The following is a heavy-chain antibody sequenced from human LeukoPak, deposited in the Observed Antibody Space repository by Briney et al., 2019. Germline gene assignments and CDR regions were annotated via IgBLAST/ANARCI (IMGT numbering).Heavy chain of an antibody. CDR1: GFTFSSYA. V-gene: IGHV3-30-3*01. CDR3: AKDMKGGGWGRYCSSTSCPYFDS. D-gene: IGHD2-2*01. CDR2: ISYDGSNK. J-gene: IGHJ4*02. Sequence: PGRSLRLSCAASGFTFSSYAMHWVRQAPGKGLEWVAVISYDGSNKYYADSVKGRFTISRDNSKNTLYLQMNSLRAEDTAVYYCAKDMKGGGWGRYCSSTSCPYFDSWGQGILVTVSS.